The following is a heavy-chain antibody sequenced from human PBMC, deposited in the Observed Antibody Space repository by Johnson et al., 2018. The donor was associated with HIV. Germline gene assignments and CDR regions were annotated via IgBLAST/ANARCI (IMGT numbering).Heavy chain of an antibody. V-gene: IGHV3-30*02. CDR2: IRYDGSNK. CDR3: AKGIMNWDDDSFDV. CDR1: AFTFSSYG. Sequence: QVQLVESGGGVVQPGGSLRLSCAASAFTFSSYGMHWVRQAPGKGLEWVALIRYDGSNKYYADSVKGLFTISRDNSKNTLYLQMNSLRAEDTAVYYCAKGIMNWDDDSFDVWGLGTMVTVSS. J-gene: IGHJ3*01. D-gene: IGHD1-1*01.